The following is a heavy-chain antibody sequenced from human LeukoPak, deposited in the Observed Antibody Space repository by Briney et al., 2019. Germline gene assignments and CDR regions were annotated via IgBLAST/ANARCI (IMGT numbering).Heavy chain of an antibody. CDR2: VSGRDDST. V-gene: IGHV3-23*01. Sequence: GGSLRLSCAASGFTFSNYAMSWVRQAPGKGLEWVSAVSGRDDSTYYADSVKGRFTISRDTSKNTLYLQMNSLRAEDTGVYYCAKWGDYDILTGYYDPDYWGQGTLVTVSS. D-gene: IGHD3-9*01. CDR3: AKWGDYDILTGYYDPDY. J-gene: IGHJ4*02. CDR1: GFTFSNYA.